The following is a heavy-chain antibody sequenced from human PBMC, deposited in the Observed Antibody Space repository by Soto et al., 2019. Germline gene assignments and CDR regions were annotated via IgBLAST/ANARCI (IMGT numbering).Heavy chain of an antibody. CDR2: ISVNSGTT. J-gene: IGHJ6*02. CDR3: ARDQAPYDFWSGYYTPLDV. V-gene: IGHV1-18*01. CDR1: GYNFNTYG. D-gene: IGHD3-3*01. Sequence: ASVKVSCKASGYNFNTYGITWVRQAPGQGLEWMGWISVNSGTTNYAQKIQGRVTMTTDTSSSTAFMELRSLRSDDTAVYYCARDQAPYDFWSGYYTPLDVWGQGTTVTVSS.